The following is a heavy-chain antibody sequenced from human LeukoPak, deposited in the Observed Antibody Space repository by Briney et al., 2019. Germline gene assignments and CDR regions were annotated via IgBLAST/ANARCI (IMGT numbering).Heavy chain of an antibody. Sequence: SQTLSLTCTVSADSISSSSCYWGWIRQPPGKGLEWIGSIYYTGSTYYNPSLKSRVTISGDTSKNQFSLRLSSVTAADTAVYYCARSRSSYNWFDPWGRGILVTVSS. CDR3: ARSRSSYNWFDP. J-gene: IGHJ5*02. V-gene: IGHV4-39*01. CDR1: ADSISSSSCY. D-gene: IGHD3-10*01. CDR2: IYYTGST.